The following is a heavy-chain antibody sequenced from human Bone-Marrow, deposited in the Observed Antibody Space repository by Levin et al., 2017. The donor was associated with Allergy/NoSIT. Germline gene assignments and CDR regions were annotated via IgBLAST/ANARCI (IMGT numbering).Heavy chain of an antibody. CDR3: AKDRSATNYYYGMDV. CDR2: ISYDGSEK. J-gene: IGHJ6*02. V-gene: IGHV3-30*18. D-gene: IGHD3-16*01. Sequence: SCEASGFTFSRNGMHWVRQAPGKGLEWLPVISYDGSEKSHADSVKGRFTISRDNSKNMLFLEMNSLRSEDTAVYYCAKDRSATNYYYGMDVWGQGTTVTVSS. CDR1: GFTFSRNG.